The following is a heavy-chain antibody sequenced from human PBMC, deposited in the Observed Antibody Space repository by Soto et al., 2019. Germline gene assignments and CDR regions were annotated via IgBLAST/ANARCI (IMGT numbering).Heavy chain of an antibody. CDR1: GYRFTGYG. Sequence: QVQLVQSGAEVKKPGASLKVSCKASGYRFTGYGLHWVRQAPGQGLQWMGWINPKSGATDYAQKFQGRVTMTREMSTTTAYLELSGLSSDATADDTAVYYCAKSNYGGDDYFQYGLDVWGQGTTVTVSS. V-gene: IGHV1-2*02. D-gene: IGHD2-21*02. J-gene: IGHJ6*02. CDR2: INPKSGAT. CDR3: VYYCAKSNYGGDDYFQYGLDV.